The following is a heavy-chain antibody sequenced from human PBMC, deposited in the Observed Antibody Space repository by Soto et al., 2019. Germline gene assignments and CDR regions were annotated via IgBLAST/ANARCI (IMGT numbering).Heavy chain of an antibody. CDR2: ISGSGGST. Sequence: GGSLRLSCAASGFTFDDYAMHWVRQAPGKGLEWVSGISGSGGSTYYADSVKGRFTISRDNSKNTLYLQMNSLRAEDTAVYYCAKDLVYYYDSSGYYFDYWGQGTLVTVSS. CDR3: AKDLVYYYDSSGYYFDY. CDR1: GFTFDDYA. D-gene: IGHD3-22*01. V-gene: IGHV3-23*01. J-gene: IGHJ4*02.